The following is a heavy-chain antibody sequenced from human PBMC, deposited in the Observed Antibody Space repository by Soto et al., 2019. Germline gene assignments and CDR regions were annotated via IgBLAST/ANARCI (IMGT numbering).Heavy chain of an antibody. CDR2: ISSSSSYI. Sequence: GGSLRLSCAASGFTFGSYSMNWVRQAPGKGLEWVSSISSSSSYIYYADSVKGRFTISRDNAKNSLYLQMNSLRAEDTAVYYCARDSLAAEDYYYYGMDVWGQGTTVTASS. CDR1: GFTFGSYS. D-gene: IGHD6-25*01. V-gene: IGHV3-21*01. CDR3: ARDSLAAEDYYYYGMDV. J-gene: IGHJ6*02.